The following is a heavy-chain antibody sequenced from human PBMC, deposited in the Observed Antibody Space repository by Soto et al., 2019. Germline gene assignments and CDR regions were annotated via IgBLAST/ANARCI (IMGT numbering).Heavy chain of an antibody. CDR2: ISYDGSNK. CDR3: AKGPEPTWIQLWLPIGY. D-gene: IGHD5-18*01. Sequence: GGSLRLSCAASGFTFSSYGMHWVRQAPGKGLEWVAVISYDGSNKYYADSVKGRFTISRDNSKNTLYLQMNSLRAEDTAVYYCAKGPEPTWIQLWLPIGYWGQGTLVTVSS. CDR1: GFTFSSYG. J-gene: IGHJ4*02. V-gene: IGHV3-30*18.